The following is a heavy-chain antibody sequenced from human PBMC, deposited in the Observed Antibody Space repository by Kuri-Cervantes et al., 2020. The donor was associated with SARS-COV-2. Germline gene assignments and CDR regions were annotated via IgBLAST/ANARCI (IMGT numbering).Heavy chain of an antibody. CDR3: ARDAGQQQLPRGYYYYYMDV. V-gene: IGHV4-4*07. Sequence: SETLSLTCTVSGGSISSYYWNWIRQPAGKGLEWNGRIYTSGSTNYNPSLMSRVTMSVDTSKNQFSLKLISVTAADTAVYYCARDAGQQQLPRGYYYYYMDVWGKGNTVTVSS. J-gene: IGHJ6*03. D-gene: IGHD6-13*01. CDR1: GGSISSYY. CDR2: IYTSGST.